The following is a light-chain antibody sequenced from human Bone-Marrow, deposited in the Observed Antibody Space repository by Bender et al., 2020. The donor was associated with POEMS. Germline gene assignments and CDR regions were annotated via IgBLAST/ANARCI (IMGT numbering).Light chain of an antibody. V-gene: IGLV2-11*01. CDR1: SSDVGDYDH. CDR2: DVT. J-gene: IGLJ3*02. CDR3: CSDSGSYTWV. Sequence: QSVLTQPRSVSGSPGQSVTISCTGTSSDVGDYDHVSWYQHHPGKAPNLIIYDVTQRPSGVPDRFSASKSGNTASLTISGLQVEDETDYYCCSDSGSYTWVFGGGTKVTVL.